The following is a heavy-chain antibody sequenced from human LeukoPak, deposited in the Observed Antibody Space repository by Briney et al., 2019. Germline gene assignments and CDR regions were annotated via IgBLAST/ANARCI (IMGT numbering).Heavy chain of an antibody. CDR1: KFTFSTSW. V-gene: IGHV3-48*04. J-gene: IGHJ4*02. CDR2: IASSGSTI. Sequence: GGSLRLSCAASKFTFSTSWMTWVRQAPGKGLEWVSYIASSGSTIYYADSAKGRFTISRDNAKNSLYLQMNSLRAEDTAVYYCARANYYDISGYDYWGQGTLVTVSS. CDR3: ARANYYDISGYDY. D-gene: IGHD3-22*01.